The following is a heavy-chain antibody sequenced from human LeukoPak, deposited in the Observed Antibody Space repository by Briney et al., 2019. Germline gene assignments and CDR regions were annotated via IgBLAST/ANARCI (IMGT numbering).Heavy chain of an antibody. Sequence: ASVKVSCKASGYTFSSNDINWVRQATGQGLEWMGWINNYSGTTSYAQKVQGRFTLTRDTSTSTAYMELRSLRSDDTAVYFCARRRITMVRGVTINWFDPWGQGTLVIVSS. V-gene: IGHV1-18*01. CDR2: INNYSGTT. CDR1: GYTFSSND. D-gene: IGHD3-10*01. CDR3: ARRRITMVRGVTINWFDP. J-gene: IGHJ5*02.